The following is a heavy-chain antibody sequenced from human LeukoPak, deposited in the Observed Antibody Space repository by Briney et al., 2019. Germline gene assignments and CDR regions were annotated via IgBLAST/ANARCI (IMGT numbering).Heavy chain of an antibody. CDR2: IYYSGST. CDR3: ARVGYGMGMDV. Sequence: SETLPLTCTVSGGSISSYYWSWIRQPPGKGLEWIGYIYYSGSTNYNPSLKSRVTISVDTSKNQFSLKLSSVTAADTAVYYCARVGYGMGMDVWGKGTTVTVSS. J-gene: IGHJ6*03. CDR1: GGSISSYY. V-gene: IGHV4-59*01. D-gene: IGHD2-15*01.